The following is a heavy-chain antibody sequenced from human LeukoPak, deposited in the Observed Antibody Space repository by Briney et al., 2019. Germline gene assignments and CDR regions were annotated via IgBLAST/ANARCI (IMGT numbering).Heavy chain of an antibody. Sequence: SSVKVSCKASGDTFSGYLFRWVRQAPGQGLEGMGGIIPILGTANYAQKFQGRLTNTPDTSTTTVYMEVSSLRSDAAAVYYCATDPGWPWGQGTLVT. CDR1: GDTFSGYL. CDR2: IIPILGTA. J-gene: IGHJ4*02. CDR3: ATDPGWP. D-gene: IGHD6-19*01. V-gene: IGHV1-69*10.